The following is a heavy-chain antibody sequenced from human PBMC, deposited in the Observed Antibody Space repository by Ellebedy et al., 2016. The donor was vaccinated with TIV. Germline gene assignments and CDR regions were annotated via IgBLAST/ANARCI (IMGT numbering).Heavy chain of an antibody. CDR2: IIPIFGTA. D-gene: IGHD4-17*01. Sequence: ASVKVSCKASGGTFSSYAISWVRQAPGQGLEWMGGIIPIFGTANYAQKFQGRVTITADESTSTAYMELSSLRSEDTAVYYCARFTVTTYHGFDPWGQGTLVTVSS. J-gene: IGHJ5*02. CDR3: ARFTVTTYHGFDP. CDR1: GGTFSSYA. V-gene: IGHV1-69*13.